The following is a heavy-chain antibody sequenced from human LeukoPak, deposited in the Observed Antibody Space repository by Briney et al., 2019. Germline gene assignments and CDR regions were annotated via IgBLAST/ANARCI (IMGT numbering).Heavy chain of an antibody. V-gene: IGHV3-21*01. CDR2: ISSSSSYI. CDR1: GCTFSSYS. CDR3: ASLEPAAIGGAFDI. J-gene: IGHJ3*02. D-gene: IGHD2-2*01. Sequence: GGSLRLSCAASGCTFSSYSMNWVRQAPGKGLEWVASISSSSSYIYYADSVKGRFTISRDNAKNSLYLQMNSLRAEDAAVYDCASLEPAAIGGAFDIWGQGTMVTVSS.